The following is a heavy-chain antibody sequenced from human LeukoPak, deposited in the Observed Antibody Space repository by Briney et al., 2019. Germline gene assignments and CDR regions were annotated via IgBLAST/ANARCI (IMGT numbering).Heavy chain of an antibody. CDR1: GFTFSSYW. V-gene: IGHV3-7*01. CDR3: ARVGDPVVIWFGELLGTNGDTTGKNWFVP. Sequence: GGSLRLSCAASGFTFSSYWMSWVRQAPGKGLGWVANIKQDGSEKYYVDSVKGRFTISRDNAKNSLYLQMNSLSAEDTAVYYCARVGDPVVIWFGELLGTNGDTTGKNWFVPWGQGTLVTVSS. D-gene: IGHD3-10*01. J-gene: IGHJ5*02. CDR2: IKQDGSEK.